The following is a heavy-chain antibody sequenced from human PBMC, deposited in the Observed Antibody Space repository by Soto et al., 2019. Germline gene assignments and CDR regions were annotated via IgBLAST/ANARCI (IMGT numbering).Heavy chain of an antibody. J-gene: IGHJ5*02. CDR3: ARTGDYDFWSGPYWFDP. Sequence: SETLSLTCTVSGGSISSYYWSWILQPPGKGLEWIGYIYYSGSTNYNPSLKSRVTISVDTSKNQFSLKLSSVTAADTAVYYCARTGDYDFWSGPYWFDPWGQGTLVTVS. D-gene: IGHD3-3*01. V-gene: IGHV4-59*01. CDR2: IYYSGST. CDR1: GGSISSYY.